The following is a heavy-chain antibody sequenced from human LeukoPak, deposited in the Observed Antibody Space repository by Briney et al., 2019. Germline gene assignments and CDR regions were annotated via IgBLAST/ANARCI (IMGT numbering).Heavy chain of an antibody. CDR2: ISGGGETT. J-gene: IGHJ4*02. D-gene: IGHD4-17*01. CDR3: ARDYADYVGYFFFDY. V-gene: IGHV3-23*01. Sequence: GGSLRLSCAASGFTLNNYAMNWVRQAPGKGLEWVSSISGGGETTCYADSAKGRFTISRDNSQNTLYLQMNSLRAEDTAVYYCARDYADYVGYFFFDYWGQGTLVTVSS. CDR1: GFTLNNYA.